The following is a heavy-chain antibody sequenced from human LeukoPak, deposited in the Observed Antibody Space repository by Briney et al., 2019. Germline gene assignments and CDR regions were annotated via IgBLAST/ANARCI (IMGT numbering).Heavy chain of an antibody. J-gene: IGHJ4*02. CDR3: ASGYSSGWYDY. CDR2: INPSGGST. CDR1: GYTFTSYY. Sequence: ASVKVSCKASGYTFTSYYMHWVRQAPGQGLEWMGIINPSGGSTSYAQKFQGRVTITADESTSTAYMELSSLRSEDTAVYYCASGYSSGWYDYWGQGTLVTVSS. V-gene: IGHV1-46*01. D-gene: IGHD6-19*01.